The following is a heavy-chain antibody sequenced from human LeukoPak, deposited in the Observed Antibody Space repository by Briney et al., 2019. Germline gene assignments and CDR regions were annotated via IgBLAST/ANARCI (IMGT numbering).Heavy chain of an antibody. CDR2: IEEGGREK. D-gene: IGHD3-3*01. V-gene: IGHV3-7*01. J-gene: IGHJ4*02. CDR1: GFTFSSYW. CDR3: PRDSFVEWLQKGDY. Sequence: PGGSVTLSCAASGFTFSSYWRRWLPHATGEGLEGGVNIEEGGREKDYVDSVKGRFTISRDNDKNALYLQMNSLRAEDTAVYYCPRDSFVEWLQKGDYWGQGTLVTVSS.